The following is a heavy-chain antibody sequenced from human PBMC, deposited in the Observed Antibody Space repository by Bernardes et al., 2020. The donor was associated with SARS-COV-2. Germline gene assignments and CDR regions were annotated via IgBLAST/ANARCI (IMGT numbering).Heavy chain of an antibody. Sequence: GGSLRLSCSASGFMLASYAIHWVRQAPVQTLDSVSAISASGYFPYSPDTAKGRFTISRDNSKNTGYLQMSSLRNEETAVYYCVKDTYGGTWYEYWGQGTLVTVTS. V-gene: IGHV3-64D*06. D-gene: IGHD6-13*01. CDR2: ISASGYFP. J-gene: IGHJ4*02. CDR3: VKDTYGGTWYEY. CDR1: GFMLASYA.